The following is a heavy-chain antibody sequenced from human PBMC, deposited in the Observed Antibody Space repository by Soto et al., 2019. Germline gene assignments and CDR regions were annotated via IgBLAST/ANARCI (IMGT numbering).Heavy chain of an antibody. V-gene: IGHV4-39*01. CDR1: GGSISSSSYY. CDR3: ARPGVVGATHHLGYYYGMDV. Sequence: SETLSLTCTVSGGSISSSSYYWGWIRQPPGKGLEWIGSIYYSGSTYYNPSLKSRVTISVDTSKNQFSLKLSSVTAADTAVYYCARPGVVGATHHLGYYYGMDVWGQGTTVT. D-gene: IGHD1-26*01. J-gene: IGHJ6*02. CDR2: IYYSGST.